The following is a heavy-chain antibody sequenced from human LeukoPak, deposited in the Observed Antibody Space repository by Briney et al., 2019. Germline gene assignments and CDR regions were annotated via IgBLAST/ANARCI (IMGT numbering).Heavy chain of an antibody. CDR3: AKRITGTTYFDY. CDR2: IRYDGSNK. V-gene: IGHV3-30*02. CDR1: GFTYTTYA. J-gene: IGHJ4*02. Sequence: GGSLRLSCAASGFTYTTYAMSWVRQAPGKGLEWVAFIRYDGSNKYYADSVKGRFTISRDNSKNTLYLQMNSLRAEDTAVYYCAKRITGTTYFDYWGQGTLVTVSS. D-gene: IGHD1-7*01.